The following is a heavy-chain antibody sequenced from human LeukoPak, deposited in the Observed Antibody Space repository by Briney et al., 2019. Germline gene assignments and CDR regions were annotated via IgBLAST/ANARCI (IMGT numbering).Heavy chain of an antibody. D-gene: IGHD3-10*01. CDR3: ARGHYGSGIHQGAFDI. CDR1: GFTFSTYE. J-gene: IGHJ3*02. V-gene: IGHV3-48*03. CDR2: ISSSGSII. Sequence: PGGSLRLSCAAPGFTFSTYEMNWVRQAPGKGLEWVSYISSSGSIIHYADSVKGRFTIYRDNAKNSLYLQMNSLRAEDTAVYYCARGHYGSGIHQGAFDIWGQGTIVTVSS.